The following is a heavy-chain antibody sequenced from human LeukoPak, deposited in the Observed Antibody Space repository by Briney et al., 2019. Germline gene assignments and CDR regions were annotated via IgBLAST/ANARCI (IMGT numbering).Heavy chain of an antibody. CDR1: GYTLTELS. J-gene: IGHJ4*02. D-gene: IGHD6-19*01. Sequence: EASVKLSCKVSGYTLTELSMHWVRQAPGKGLGWIGGFDLEDGETIYAQKFQGRVTMTEDTSTDTAYMELSSLRSEDTGVYYCATSIAVAGEGVAYWGQGTLVTVSS. V-gene: IGHV1-24*01. CDR3: ATSIAVAGEGVAY. CDR2: FDLEDGET.